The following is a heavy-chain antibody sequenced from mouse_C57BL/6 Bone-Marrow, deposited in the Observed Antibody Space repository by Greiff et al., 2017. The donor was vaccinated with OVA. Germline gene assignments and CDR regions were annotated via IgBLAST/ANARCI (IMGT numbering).Heavy chain of an antibody. J-gene: IGHJ2*01. V-gene: IGHV1-61*01. Sequence: VQLQQPGAELVRPGSSVKLSCKASGYTFTSYWMDWVKQRPGQGLEWIGNIYPSDSETHYNQKFKDKATLTVDKSSSTAYMQLSSLTSADSAVSYYARGGRAYYYDYWGQGTTLTVSS. CDR2: IYPSDSET. CDR1: GYTFTSYW. D-gene: IGHD3-1*01. CDR3: ARGGRAYYYDY.